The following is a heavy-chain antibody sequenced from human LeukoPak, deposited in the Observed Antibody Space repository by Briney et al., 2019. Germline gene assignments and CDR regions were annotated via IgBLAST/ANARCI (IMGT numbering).Heavy chain of an antibody. Sequence: ASVKVSCKASGYTFTSYGISWVRQAPGQGLEWMGWISAYNGNTNYAQKLQGRVTMTTDTSTSTAYMELRSLRSDDTAVYYCARSFGLEHLREKTKADYYYYMDVWGKGTTVTVSS. CDR2: ISAYNGNT. CDR1: GYTFTSYG. J-gene: IGHJ6*03. CDR3: ARSFGLEHLREKTKADYYYYMDV. D-gene: IGHD1-7*01. V-gene: IGHV1-18*01.